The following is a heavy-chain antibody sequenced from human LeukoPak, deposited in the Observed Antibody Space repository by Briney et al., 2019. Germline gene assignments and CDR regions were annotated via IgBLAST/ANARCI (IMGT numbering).Heavy chain of an antibody. D-gene: IGHD5-12*01. Sequence: GGSLRLSCTASGFTFGDYAMSWVRQAPGKGLEWVGFIRSKVYGGTTEYAASVKGRFTISRDDSKSIAYLQMNSLKTEDTTVYYCTRVPNSGYDLDYWGQGTLVTVSS. CDR1: GFTFGDYA. V-gene: IGHV3-49*04. J-gene: IGHJ4*02. CDR2: IRSKVYGGTT. CDR3: TRVPNSGYDLDY.